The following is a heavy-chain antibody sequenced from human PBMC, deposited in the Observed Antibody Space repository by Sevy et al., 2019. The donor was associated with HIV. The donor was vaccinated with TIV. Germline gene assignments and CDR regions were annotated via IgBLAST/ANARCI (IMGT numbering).Heavy chain of an antibody. J-gene: IGHJ4*02. Sequence: ASVKVSCRASGYTFRNYGISWVRQAPGQGLEWLGWISAYTGDTDFAQKVKARVTLTSDPSTNTAYLELRSLRSDDTAVYYCARDKPQGVVVLPGSMWGGIDYWGQGTLVTVSS. CDR3: ARDKPQGVVVLPGSMWGGIDY. D-gene: IGHD2-2*01. V-gene: IGHV1-18*01. CDR1: GYTFRNYG. CDR2: ISAYTGDT.